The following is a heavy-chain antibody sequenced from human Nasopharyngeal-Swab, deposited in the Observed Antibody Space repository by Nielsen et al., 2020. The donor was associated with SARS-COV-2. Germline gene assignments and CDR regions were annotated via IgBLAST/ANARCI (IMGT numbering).Heavy chain of an antibody. Sequence: GGSLRLSCAASGFTFSSYSMSWVRQAPGKGLEWVSAISFSSTYIDYADSVKGRFTISRDNGKNSLYLRMNSLRAEDTAVYYCARIYSGYSYYFDYWGQGTLVTVSS. V-gene: IGHV3-21*01. CDR1: GFTFSSYS. D-gene: IGHD5-12*01. CDR2: ISFSSTYI. CDR3: ARIYSGYSYYFDY. J-gene: IGHJ4*02.